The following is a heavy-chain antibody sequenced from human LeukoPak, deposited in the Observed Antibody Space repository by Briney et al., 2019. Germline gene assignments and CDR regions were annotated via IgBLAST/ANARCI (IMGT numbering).Heavy chain of an antibody. J-gene: IGHJ4*02. CDR1: GGSISTYF. CDR2: IYYSGST. V-gene: IGHV4-59*08. D-gene: IGHD3-3*01. CDR3: ARSYYDFWSGYIEGIDY. Sequence: PSETLSLTCTVSGGSISTYFWSWIRQPPGKGLEWIGYIYYSGSTNYNPSLKSRVTISLDTSKNQFSLKLSSVTAADTAVYYCARSYYDFWSGYIEGIDYWGQGTLVTVSS.